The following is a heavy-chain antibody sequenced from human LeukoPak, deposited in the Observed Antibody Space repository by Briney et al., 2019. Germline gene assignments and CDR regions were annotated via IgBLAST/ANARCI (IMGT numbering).Heavy chain of an antibody. CDR3: ARDRGYGYYLSYFDF. J-gene: IGHJ4*02. CDR2: IYYSGST. V-gene: IGHV4-59*01. CDR1: GGSISSNY. D-gene: IGHD4-17*01. Sequence: PSETLSLSCTASGGSISSNYWSWIRQPPGKGLEWIGYIYYSGSTNSNPSLKSRVTISVNTSKNQFSLNLSSVTAADTAVYYCARDRGYGYYLSYFDFWRRGSVVTVSS.